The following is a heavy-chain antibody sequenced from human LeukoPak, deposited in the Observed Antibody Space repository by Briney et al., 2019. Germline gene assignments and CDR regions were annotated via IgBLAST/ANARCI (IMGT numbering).Heavy chain of an antibody. CDR2: ISSTSTTV. J-gene: IGHJ4*02. CDR3: ARDRVTYTTPVDPLDY. CDR1: GFTFSSYS. D-gene: IGHD2-2*02. Sequence: AGGSLRLSCAASGFTFSSYSMNWVRQAPGKGLEWISYISSTSTTVLYADSVKGRFTISRDNAKNSLDLQMNSLRAEDTAVYYCARDRVTYTTPVDPLDYWGQGTLVTVSS. V-gene: IGHV3-48*01.